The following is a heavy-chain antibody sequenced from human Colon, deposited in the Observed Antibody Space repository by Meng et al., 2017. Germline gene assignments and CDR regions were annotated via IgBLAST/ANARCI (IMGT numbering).Heavy chain of an antibody. V-gene: IGHV4-30-4*01. CDR2: IYYSGST. CDR3: ARGYYDSSGYGYWYFDL. CDR1: CGTISSGDYY. Sequence: VQPPGADPGLVKAPPTLYLTCTGACGTISSGDYYCSWIRQPPGKGLEWIGYIYYSGSTYYNPSLKSRVTISVDTSKNQFSLKLSSVTAADTAVYYCARGYYDSSGYGYWYFDLWGRGTLVTVSS. D-gene: IGHD3-22*01. J-gene: IGHJ2*01.